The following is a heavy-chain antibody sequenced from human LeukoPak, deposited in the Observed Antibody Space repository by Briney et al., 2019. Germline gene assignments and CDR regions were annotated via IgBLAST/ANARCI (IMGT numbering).Heavy chain of an antibody. D-gene: IGHD3-22*01. CDR2: IYSGGST. Sequence: GGSLRLSCAASGFTVSSNYMSWVRQAPGKGLEWVSVIYSGGSTYYADSVKGRFTISRDNSKNTLYLQMNSLRAEDTAIYYCAKDLGHYDSSGYYPWYFDYWGQGTLVTVSS. CDR1: GFTVSSNY. V-gene: IGHV3-53*01. J-gene: IGHJ4*02. CDR3: AKDLGHYDSSGYYPWYFDY.